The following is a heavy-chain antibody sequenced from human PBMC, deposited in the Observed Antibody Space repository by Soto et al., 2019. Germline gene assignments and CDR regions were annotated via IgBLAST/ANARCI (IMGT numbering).Heavy chain of an antibody. CDR1: GFSFGSYA. CDR2: ISGSDGKT. V-gene: IGHV3-23*01. CDR3: ARWSYLDY. Sequence: VGSLRLSCAASGFSFGSYALSWVRQAPGKGLEWVSTISGSDGKTFYADSVKGRFSISRDTSQNTLYLQMNSLRADDTAIYYCARWSYLDYWGQGTRVTVSS. J-gene: IGHJ4*02. D-gene: IGHD3-3*01.